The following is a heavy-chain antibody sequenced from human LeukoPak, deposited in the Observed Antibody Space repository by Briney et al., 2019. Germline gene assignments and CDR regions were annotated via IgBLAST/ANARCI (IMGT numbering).Heavy chain of an antibody. Sequence: PSETLSLTCTVSGGSISSYYWSWMRQPPGKGLEWIRYIDYSGSTSYDPSLKSRVTISLDTSKNQFSLKLNFVTAADTAVYYCARNLGGSTTWTRWFDPWGQGTLVTVSS. J-gene: IGHJ5*02. D-gene: IGHD6-13*01. CDR1: GGSISSYY. CDR2: IDYSGST. V-gene: IGHV4-59*01. CDR3: ARNLGGSTTWTRWFDP.